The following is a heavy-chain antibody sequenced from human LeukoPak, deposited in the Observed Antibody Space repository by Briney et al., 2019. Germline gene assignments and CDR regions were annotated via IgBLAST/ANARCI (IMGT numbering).Heavy chain of an antibody. CDR2: IKSKTDGGTT. Sequence: GGSLRLSCAASGFTFSNAWMSWVRQAPGKGLEWVGRIKSKTDGGTTDYAAPVKGRFTISRDDSKNTLYLQMNSLKTEDTAVYYCTTVDTMVRGVSPFWGRGTLVTVSS. V-gene: IGHV3-15*01. CDR3: TTVDTMVRGVSPF. J-gene: IGHJ4*02. D-gene: IGHD3-10*01. CDR1: GFTFSNAW.